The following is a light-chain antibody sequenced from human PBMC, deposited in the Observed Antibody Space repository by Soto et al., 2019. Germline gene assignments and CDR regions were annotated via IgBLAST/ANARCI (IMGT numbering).Light chain of an antibody. V-gene: IGKV3-15*01. Sequence: EIVMTQSPATLSVSPGERATLSCRASQSVSSNLAWYQQKPGQAPRLLIYGASTRATGIPARFSGSGSGTEFTITISSLQSEDFAVYYCQRYNSQETFGQGTKLEIK. CDR2: GAS. J-gene: IGKJ2*01. CDR3: QRYNSQET. CDR1: QSVSSN.